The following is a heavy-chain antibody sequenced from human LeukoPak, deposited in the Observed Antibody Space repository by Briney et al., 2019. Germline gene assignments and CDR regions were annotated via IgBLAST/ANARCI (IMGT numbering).Heavy chain of an antibody. D-gene: IGHD3-10*01. CDR2: IYYSGST. CDR3: ARSNYYGSGSYIIGFDP. Sequence: SETLSLTCTVSGGSISSYYWSWIRRPPGKGLEWIGYIYYSGSTNYNPSLKSRVTISVDTSKNQFSLKLSSVTAADTAVYYCARSNYYGSGSYIIGFDPWGQGTLVTVSS. J-gene: IGHJ5*02. V-gene: IGHV4-59*08. CDR1: GGSISSYY.